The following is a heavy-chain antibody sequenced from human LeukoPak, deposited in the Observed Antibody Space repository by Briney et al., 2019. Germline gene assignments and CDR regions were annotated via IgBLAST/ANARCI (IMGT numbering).Heavy chain of an antibody. V-gene: IGHV3-23*01. CDR3: AKSRRGSPFGLYGLDV. J-gene: IGHJ6*02. D-gene: IGHD2-15*01. Sequence: GGSLRLSCAASGITFSNYGMSWVRQAPGKGLEWVSSITTSGAGTTCVDSVKGRFTISRDNSKNTLYLEMNSLRAEDTALYYCAKSRRGSPFGLYGLDVWGQGTTVTVSS. CDR1: GITFSNYG. CDR2: ITTSGAGT.